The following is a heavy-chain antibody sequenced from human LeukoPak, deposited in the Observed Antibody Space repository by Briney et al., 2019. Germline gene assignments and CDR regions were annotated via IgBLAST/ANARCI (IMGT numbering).Heavy chain of an antibody. CDR2: ISAYNGNT. V-gene: IGHV1-18*01. CDR3: ARAQGGYYYYGMDV. Sequence: ASVKVSCKASGYTLTSYGISWVRQAPGQGREWMGWISAYNGNTNYAQKLQGRVTMTTDTSTSTAYMELRSLRSDDTAVYYCARAQGGYYYYGMDVWGQGTTVTVSS. J-gene: IGHJ6*02. D-gene: IGHD3-16*01. CDR1: GYTLTSYG.